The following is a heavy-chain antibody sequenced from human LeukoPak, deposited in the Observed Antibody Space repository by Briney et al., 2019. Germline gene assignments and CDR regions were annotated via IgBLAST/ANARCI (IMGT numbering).Heavy chain of an antibody. D-gene: IGHD5-18*01. V-gene: IGHV1-69*02. CDR3: ARASARYSYGALEY. J-gene: IGHJ4*02. CDR2: IIPILGIA. Sequence: AASVKVSCKASGGTFSSYTISWVRQAPGQGLEWMGRIIPILGIANYAQRFQGRVTITADKSTSTAYMELSSLRSEDTAVYYCARASARYSYGALEYWGQGTLVTVSS. CDR1: GGTFSSYT.